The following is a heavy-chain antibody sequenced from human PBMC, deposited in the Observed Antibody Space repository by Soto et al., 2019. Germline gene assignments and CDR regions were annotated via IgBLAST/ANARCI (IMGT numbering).Heavy chain of an antibody. V-gene: IGHV4-39*01. CDR1: GGSISSSSYY. J-gene: IGHJ6*02. CDR2: IYYSGST. Sequence: SETLSLTCTVSGGSISSSSYYWGWIRQPPGKGLEWIGSIYYSGSTYYNPSLKSRVTISVDTSKNQFSLKLSSVTAADTAVYYCARLAPPWNYYGMDVWGQGTTVTVFS. CDR3: ARLAPPWNYYGMDV. D-gene: IGHD3-3*01.